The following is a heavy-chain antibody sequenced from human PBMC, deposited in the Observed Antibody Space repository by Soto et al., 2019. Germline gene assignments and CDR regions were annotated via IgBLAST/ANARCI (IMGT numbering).Heavy chain of an antibody. J-gene: IGHJ6*03. V-gene: IGHV1-3*01. CDR3: ARAFPTTYGDYYNFYIDV. CDR1: GYTFTYYT. Sequence: QVRLVQSGAEVNKPWASVKVSCEASGYTFTYYTVHWVRQAPGQGLEWMAWINPGTGNTRYSQKFQGRVIITADTSANTAYLEVSSLRSEDTAVYYCARAFPTTYGDYYNFYIDVWGKGTTVTVSS. CDR2: INPGTGNT. D-gene: IGHD4-17*01.